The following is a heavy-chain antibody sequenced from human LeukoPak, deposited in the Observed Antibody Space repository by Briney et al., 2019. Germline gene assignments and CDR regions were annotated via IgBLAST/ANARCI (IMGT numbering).Heavy chain of an antibody. D-gene: IGHD6-19*01. V-gene: IGHV4-59*01. CDR2: IYYSGST. J-gene: IGHJ4*02. CDR1: GGSISSYY. Sequence: SETLSLTCTVSGGSISSYYWSWIRQPPGKGLEWIGYIYYSGSTNYNPPLKSRVTISVDTSKNQFSLKLSSVTAADTAVYYCAGRYSSGWYEDYWGQGTLVTVSS. CDR3: AGRYSSGWYEDY.